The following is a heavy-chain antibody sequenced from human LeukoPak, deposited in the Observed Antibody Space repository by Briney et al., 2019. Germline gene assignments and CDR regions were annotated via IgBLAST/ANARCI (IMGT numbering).Heavy chain of an antibody. CDR2: IQPDGSEG. J-gene: IGHJ4*02. D-gene: IGHD3-10*01. CDR3: VGFRSGY. V-gene: IGHV3-7*01. CDR1: GFRSSAYW. Sequence: GGTLRLSCAASGFRSSAYWMMWVRQAPGKGLEWVANIQPDGSEGYYVDSVKGRFTISRDNAKNSVYLQINSLRAEDTAVYYCVGFRSGYWGQGTLVTVSS.